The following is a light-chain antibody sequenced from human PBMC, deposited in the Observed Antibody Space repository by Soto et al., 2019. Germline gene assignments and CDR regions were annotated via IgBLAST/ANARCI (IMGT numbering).Light chain of an antibody. CDR1: QDIAIY. V-gene: IGKV1-9*01. Sequence: IQLNQSPSSLSASVGDRVTITCRASQDIAIYLAWYQQKPGEAPKLLIYDASTLYGGVPSRFSGSGSGTDFALTITSLQAEDFATYYCQQLRMYPSTFGGGTKVDIK. CDR2: DAS. CDR3: QQLRMYPST. J-gene: IGKJ4*01.